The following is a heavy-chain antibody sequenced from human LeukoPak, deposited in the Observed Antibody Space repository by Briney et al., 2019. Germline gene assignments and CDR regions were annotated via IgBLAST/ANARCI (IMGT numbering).Heavy chain of an antibody. J-gene: IGHJ5*02. CDR2: INHSGTT. CDR3: ARGPRATKCEGP. Sequence: IRQXXGXGXXXIGEINHSGTTNYTPSLKSRVTISVDKSKNQFSLKLSSVTAADTAVYYCARGPRATKCEGPWGQGTLVTVSS. V-gene: IGHV4-34*01. D-gene: IGHD2-8*01.